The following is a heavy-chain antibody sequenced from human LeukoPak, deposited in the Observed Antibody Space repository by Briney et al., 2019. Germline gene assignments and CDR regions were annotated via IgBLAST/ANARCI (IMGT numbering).Heavy chain of an antibody. J-gene: IGHJ2*01. CDR2: IRYDGSNK. V-gene: IGHV3-30*02. D-gene: IGHD6-6*01. Sequence: GGSLRLSCAASGFTFSSYGMHWVRQAPGKGLEWVAFIRYDGSNKYYADSVKGRFTISRDNSKNTPYLQMNSLRAEDTAVYYCAKDVGTAALFVFYFDLWGRGARVTVSS. CDR1: GFTFSSYG. CDR3: AKDVGTAALFVFYFDL.